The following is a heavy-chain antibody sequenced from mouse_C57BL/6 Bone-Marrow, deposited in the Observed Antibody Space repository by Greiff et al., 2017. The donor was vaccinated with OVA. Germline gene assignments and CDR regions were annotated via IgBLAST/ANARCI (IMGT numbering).Heavy chain of an antibody. D-gene: IGHD1-1*01. CDR3: AIFLYGIGAWFAY. CDR1: GYTFTSYG. CDR2: IYPRSGNT. V-gene: IGHV1-81*01. Sequence: QVQLQQSGAELARPGASVKLSCKASGYTFTSYGISWVKQRTGQGLEWIGEIYPRSGNTYYNEKFKGKATLTADKSSSTAYMELRSLTSVSSAVYFCAIFLYGIGAWFAYCVQVTLVTVSA. J-gene: IGHJ3*01.